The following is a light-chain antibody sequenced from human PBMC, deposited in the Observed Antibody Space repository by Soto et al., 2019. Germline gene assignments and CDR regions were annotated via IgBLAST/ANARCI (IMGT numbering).Light chain of an antibody. CDR3: QESYTIPAVS. V-gene: IGKV1-39*01. J-gene: IGKJ4*01. Sequence: DIQLTQSPSSLSALVGDRVTITCRASQSIDNYLNWYQFKPGKAPKLLIYASSILQSGVPSRFSGSGSGTDFTLTISGLQAEDFATYFCQESYTIPAVSFGGGTKVEIK. CDR2: ASS. CDR1: QSIDNY.